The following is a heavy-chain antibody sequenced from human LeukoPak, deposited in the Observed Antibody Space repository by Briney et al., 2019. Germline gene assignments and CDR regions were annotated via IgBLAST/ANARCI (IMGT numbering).Heavy chain of an antibody. Sequence: GESLKISCKGSGVSFTSYWISWVRQMPGKGLEWMGRIDPSDSYTNYSPSFQGHVTISADKSISTAYLQWSSLKASDTAMYYCVISVTSQAFDIWGQGTMVTVSS. CDR2: IDPSDSYT. V-gene: IGHV5-10-1*01. J-gene: IGHJ3*02. D-gene: IGHD4-23*01. CDR1: GVSFTSYW. CDR3: VISVTSQAFDI.